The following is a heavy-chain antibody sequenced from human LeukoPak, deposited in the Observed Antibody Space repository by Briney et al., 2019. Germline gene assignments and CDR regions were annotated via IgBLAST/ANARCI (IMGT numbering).Heavy chain of an antibody. CDR2: MAYDGSNK. CDR1: GFTFSSYA. CDR3: ARATMVRGVAVDY. J-gene: IGHJ4*02. V-gene: IGHV3-30-3*01. Sequence: HPGRSLTLSCAASGFTFSSYAMHWVRQAPGKGLEWVAVMAYDGSNKYYADFLKGRFTISRDNSKNTLYLQMNSLRADDTAVYYCARATMVRGVAVDYWGQGTLVTVSS. D-gene: IGHD3-10*01.